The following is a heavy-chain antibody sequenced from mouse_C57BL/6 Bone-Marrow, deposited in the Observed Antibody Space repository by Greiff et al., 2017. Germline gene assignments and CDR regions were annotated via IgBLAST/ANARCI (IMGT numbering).Heavy chain of an antibody. V-gene: IGHV5-2*01. J-gene: IGHJ4*01. CDR1: EYEFPSHD. Sequence: EVKLVESGGGLVQPGESLKLSCESNEYEFPSHDMSWVRKTPEKRLELVAAINSDGGSTYYPATMERRFIITRDNTKKTLYLQMSSLRSEDTALYYCARQDYDYDEGGYAMDYWGQGTSVTVSS. CDR3: ARQDYDYDEGGYAMDY. D-gene: IGHD2-4*01. CDR2: INSDGGST.